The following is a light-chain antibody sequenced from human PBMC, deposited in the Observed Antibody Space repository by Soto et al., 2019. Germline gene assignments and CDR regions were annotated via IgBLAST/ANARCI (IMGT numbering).Light chain of an antibody. CDR3: QQYNIWPPLT. V-gene: IGKV3-15*01. J-gene: IGKJ4*01. CDR2: GAS. Sequence: TVMTQSPATQAVSPGERATLSCRASQSVRNNLAWYQQKPGQPPRLLIYGASIRATGIPARFSGSGSGTEFILTISSLQSEDFAVYYCQQYNIWPPLTFGGGTKVEIK. CDR1: QSVRNN.